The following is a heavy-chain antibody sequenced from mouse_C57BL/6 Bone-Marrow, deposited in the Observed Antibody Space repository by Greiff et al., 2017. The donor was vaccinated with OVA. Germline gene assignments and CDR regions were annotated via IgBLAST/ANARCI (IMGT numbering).Heavy chain of an antibody. Sequence: EVKVVESGGGLVQPGGSLKLSCAASGFTFSDYYMYWVRQTPEKRLEWVAYISNGGGSTYYPDTVKGRFTISRDNAKNTLYLQMSRLKSEDTAMYYCARQGVTGSHAMDYWGQGTSVTVSS. J-gene: IGHJ4*01. D-gene: IGHD4-1*01. V-gene: IGHV5-12*01. CDR3: ARQGVTGSHAMDY. CDR2: ISNGGGST. CDR1: GFTFSDYY.